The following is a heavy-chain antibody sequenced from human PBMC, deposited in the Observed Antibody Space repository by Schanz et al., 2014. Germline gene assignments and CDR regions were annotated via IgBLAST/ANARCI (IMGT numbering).Heavy chain of an antibody. Sequence: EVQLLESGGGLVQPGGSLRLSCAASGFTFSSYAMSWVRQAPGKGLEWVSGISGSGGSTNYADSVKGRFTISRDNSKNTLYLQMNSLRPQDTAVYYCAKDLLYGAPMPLNHLDYWGQGTLVTVSS. CDR3: AKDLLYGAPMPLNHLDY. CDR2: ISGSGGST. CDR1: GFTFSSYA. V-gene: IGHV3-23*01. D-gene: IGHD2-2*01. J-gene: IGHJ4*02.